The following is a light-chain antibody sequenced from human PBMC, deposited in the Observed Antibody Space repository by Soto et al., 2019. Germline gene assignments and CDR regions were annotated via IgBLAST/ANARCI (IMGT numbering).Light chain of an antibody. Sequence: ALTQPASVSGSPGQSITISCTGTSSDVGGYNYVSWYQQHPGKAPKLMIYDVSNRPSGVSNRFSGSKSGNTASLTISGVQAEDEADYYCSSYTSSSTPVFGTGTKVTVL. CDR2: DVS. CDR3: SSYTSSSTPV. CDR1: SSDVGGYNY. J-gene: IGLJ1*01. V-gene: IGLV2-14*01.